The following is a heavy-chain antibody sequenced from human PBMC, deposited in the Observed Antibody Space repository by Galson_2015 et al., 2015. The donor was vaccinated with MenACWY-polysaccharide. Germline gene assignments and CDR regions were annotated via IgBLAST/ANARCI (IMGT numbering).Heavy chain of an antibody. CDR3: ARDSSLSSIGYSDY. CDR1: GFTFNNYW. V-gene: IGHV3-7*03. J-gene: IGHJ4*02. D-gene: IGHD6-6*01. Sequence: SLRLSCAASGFTFNNYWMSWVRQAPGKGLEWVANIKVDGSERHYVDSVKGRFTISRDNAKNSLYLQMLSLRAEDTAVYYCARDSSLSSIGYSDYRGQGALATGSS. CDR2: IKVDGSER.